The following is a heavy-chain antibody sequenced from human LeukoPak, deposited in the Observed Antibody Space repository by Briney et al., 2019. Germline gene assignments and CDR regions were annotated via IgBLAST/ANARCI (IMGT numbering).Heavy chain of an antibody. D-gene: IGHD6-13*01. J-gene: IGHJ4*02. CDR3: AKDKQQLVLSFYDY. CDR1: GFTFSSYA. V-gene: IGHV3-23*01. CDR2: ISGSGGST. Sequence: GGSLRLSCAASGFTFSSYAMSWVRQAPGKGLEWVSAISGSGGSTYYADSVKGRFTISRDNSKNTLYLQMNSLRAEDTAVYYCAKDKQQLVLSFYDYWGQGTLVTVSS.